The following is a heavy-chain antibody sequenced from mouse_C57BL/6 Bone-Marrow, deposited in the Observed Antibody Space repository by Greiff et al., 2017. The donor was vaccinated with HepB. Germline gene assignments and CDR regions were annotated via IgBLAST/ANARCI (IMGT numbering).Heavy chain of an antibody. J-gene: IGHJ3*01. D-gene: IGHD1-1*02. Sequence: EVQLQQSGPELVKPGASVRISCKTSGYTFTDYTIHWVKQSHGKTLEWIGRINPNIGGTNSNQKFEGKATLTLDMSSSTAYMELRSLTSEDSAVYYCVRGRWYYWGQGTRVTVSA. CDR1: GYTFTDYT. CDR2: INPNIGGT. CDR3: VRGRWYY. V-gene: IGHV1-18*01.